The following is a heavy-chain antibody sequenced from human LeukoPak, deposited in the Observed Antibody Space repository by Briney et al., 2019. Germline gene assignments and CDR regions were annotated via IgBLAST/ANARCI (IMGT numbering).Heavy chain of an antibody. V-gene: IGHV3-23*01. CDR2: ISGGGGST. CDR1: GFTFTSYS. Sequence: GGSLRLSCAASGFTFTSYSMNWGRQAPGKGLEWVSTISGGGGSTYYADSVKGRFTISRDNSKNTLYLQVNSLRAEDTAVYYCAKGGKWDVTPFDYWGQGTLVTVSS. D-gene: IGHD1-26*01. J-gene: IGHJ4*02. CDR3: AKGGKWDVTPFDY.